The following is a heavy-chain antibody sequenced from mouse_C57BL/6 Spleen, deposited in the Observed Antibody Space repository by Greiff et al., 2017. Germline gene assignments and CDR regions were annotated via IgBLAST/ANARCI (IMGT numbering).Heavy chain of an antibody. V-gene: IGHV3-6*01. J-gene: IGHJ1*03. CDR2: ISYDGSN. CDR1: GYSITSGYY. D-gene: IGHD1-1*01. CDR3: ARDRGYYGSSPQGYFDV. Sequence: VQLQQSGPGLVKPSQSLSLTCSVTGYSITSGYYWNWIRQFPGNKLEWMGYISYDGSNNYNPSLKNRISITRDTSKNQFFLKLNSVTTEDTATYYCARDRGYYGSSPQGYFDVWGTGTTVTVSS.